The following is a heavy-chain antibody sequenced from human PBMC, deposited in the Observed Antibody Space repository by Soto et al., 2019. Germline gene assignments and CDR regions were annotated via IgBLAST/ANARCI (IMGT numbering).Heavy chain of an antibody. Sequence: HPGGSLRLSCAASGFTFSSYGMHWVRQAPGKGLEWVAVISYDGSNKYYADSVKGRFTISRDNSKNTLYLQMNSLRAEDTAVYYCAKVMVRGVIITGLPGYWGQGTLVTVSS. J-gene: IGHJ4*02. D-gene: IGHD3-10*01. V-gene: IGHV3-30*18. CDR3: AKVMVRGVIITGLPGY. CDR1: GFTFSSYG. CDR2: ISYDGSNK.